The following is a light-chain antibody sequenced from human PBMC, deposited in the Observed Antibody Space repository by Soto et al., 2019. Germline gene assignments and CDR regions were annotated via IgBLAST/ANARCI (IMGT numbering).Light chain of an antibody. CDR3: SSFTSTSTFV. V-gene: IGLV2-14*01. CDR1: SNDVGGYNY. J-gene: IGLJ1*01. Sequence: QPALTHPASVSGPPGQSITISCTRTSNDVGGYNYVSWFQQHPGKAPKLLIFEVSNRPSGVSNRFSGSKSGNTASLTISGLQAEDEADYYCSSFTSTSTFVFGTGTKVTVL. CDR2: EVS.